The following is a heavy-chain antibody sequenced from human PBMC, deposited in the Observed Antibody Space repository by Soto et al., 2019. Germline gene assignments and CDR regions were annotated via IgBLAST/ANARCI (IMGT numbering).Heavy chain of an antibody. CDR3: AREDCSGGRCHSPHYYYYAMDV. Sequence: QVQLVESGGGVVQPGRSLRLSCVGSEFTFSNYAMHWVRQAPGRGLEWVGIITYDGSSKYYADSVKGRFTISRDDSQNTLYLQMNSLRGEDTAVYYCAREDCSGGRCHSPHYYYYAMDVWGQGTTVTVSS. CDR1: EFTFSNYA. J-gene: IGHJ6*02. CDR2: ITYDGSSK. D-gene: IGHD2-15*01. V-gene: IGHV3-30-3*01.